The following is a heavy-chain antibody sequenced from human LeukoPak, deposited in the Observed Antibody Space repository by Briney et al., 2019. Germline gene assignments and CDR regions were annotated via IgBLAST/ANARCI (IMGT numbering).Heavy chain of an antibody. CDR1: GSSISSGGYY. CDR2: IYYNGST. V-gene: IGHV4-39*01. D-gene: IGHD3-22*01. Sequence: PSETLSLTCTVSGSSISSGGYYWSWIRQHPGKGLEWIGYIYYNGSTYYNPSLKSRVTISVDTSKNQFSLKLSSVTAADTAVYYCARQLEGVVVITTHSYYFDYWGQGTLVTVSS. CDR3: ARQLEGVVVITTHSYYFDY. J-gene: IGHJ4*02.